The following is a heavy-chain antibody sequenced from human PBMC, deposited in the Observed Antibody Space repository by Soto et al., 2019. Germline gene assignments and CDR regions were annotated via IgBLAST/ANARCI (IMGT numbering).Heavy chain of an antibody. CDR3: ARDYFDSSGYYHKFDF. J-gene: IGHJ4*02. V-gene: IGHV2-70*12. CDR1: GFSLTTTGMC. D-gene: IGHD3-22*01. Sequence: TLVNPTQTLTLTCTFSGFSLTTTGMCVSWIRQPPGKAPEWLARIDWDGDKYYSTSLKTRLTISKAASEDQVVLTMTNMDPVDTATYYCARDYFDSSGYYHKFDFWGQGAPVTVSS. CDR2: IDWDGDK.